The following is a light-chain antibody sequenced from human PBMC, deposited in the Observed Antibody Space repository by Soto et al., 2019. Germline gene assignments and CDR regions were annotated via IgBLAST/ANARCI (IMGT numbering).Light chain of an antibody. J-gene: IGKJ1*01. CDR2: VAS. CDR3: QQSHSSPLT. V-gene: IGKV1-39*01. Sequence: DIQMTQSPSSLSASVGDRVTITCRASQSIGPYLSWYQEKPGTPPRLLIYVASSLESGVPSRFSGSESGTDFTLTISSLQPEDFATYYCQQSHSSPLTFGQGTKVEI. CDR1: QSIGPY.